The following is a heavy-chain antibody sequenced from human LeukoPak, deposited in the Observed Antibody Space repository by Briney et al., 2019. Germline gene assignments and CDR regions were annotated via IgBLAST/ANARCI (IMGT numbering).Heavy chain of an antibody. D-gene: IGHD6-19*01. CDR2: IYTGGST. CDR3: ARDRYFSGYSSVEATNYFDY. V-gene: IGHV4-61*02. Sequence: PSQTLSLTSTVSGGSISSGSYYWSWIRQPAGKGLEWIGRIYTGGSTNYNPSLKSRVTISVDTSKNQFSLKLSSVTAADTAVYYCARDRYFSGYSSVEATNYFDYWGQGTLVTVSS. CDR1: GGSISSGSYY. J-gene: IGHJ4*02.